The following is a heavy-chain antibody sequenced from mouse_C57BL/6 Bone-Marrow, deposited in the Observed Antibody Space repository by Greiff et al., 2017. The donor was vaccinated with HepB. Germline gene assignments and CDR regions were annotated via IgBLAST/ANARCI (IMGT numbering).Heavy chain of an antibody. CDR3: ARGGSYYYGSSYWFAY. J-gene: IGHJ3*01. CDR2: INPSNGGT. V-gene: IGHV1-53*01. Sequence: QVQLKQPGTELVKPGASVKLSCKASGYTFTSYWMHWVKQRPGQGLEWIGNINPSNGGTNYNEKFKSKATLTVEKSSSTAYMQLISLTSEDSAVYYCARGGSYYYGSSYWFAYWGQGTLVTVSA. D-gene: IGHD1-1*01. CDR1: GYTFTSYW.